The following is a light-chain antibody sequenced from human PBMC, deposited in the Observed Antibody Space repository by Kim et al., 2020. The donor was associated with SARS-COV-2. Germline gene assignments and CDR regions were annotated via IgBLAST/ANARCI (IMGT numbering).Light chain of an antibody. CDR1: QSINNW. J-gene: IGKJ1*01. CDR2: QAS. V-gene: IGKV1-5*03. CDR3: QQYSGYSQT. Sequence: DIEMTQSPSTLSASVGDRVTITCRASQSINNWLAWYQQKPGKAPKLLIYQASTLEIGVPSRFSGSGSGTEFTLSISALQPDDFAVYYCQQYSGYSQTFGQGTKVEVK.